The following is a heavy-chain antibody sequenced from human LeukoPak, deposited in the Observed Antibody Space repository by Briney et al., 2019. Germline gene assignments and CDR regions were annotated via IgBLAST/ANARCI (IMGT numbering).Heavy chain of an antibody. Sequence: GGSLRLSCAASGFTVSSNYMSWVRQAPGKGLEWVSVIYSGGSTYYADPVKGRFTISRDDSKNTAYLQMNSLKTEDTAVYYCTRPGDSSKKGYWGQGTLVTVSS. D-gene: IGHD6-13*01. V-gene: IGHV3-53*01. CDR3: TRPGDSSKKGY. J-gene: IGHJ4*02. CDR2: IYSGGST. CDR1: GFTVSSNY.